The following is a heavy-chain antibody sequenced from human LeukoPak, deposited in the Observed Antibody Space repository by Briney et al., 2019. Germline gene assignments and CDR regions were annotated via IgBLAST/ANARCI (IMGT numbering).Heavy chain of an antibody. CDR2: IVGSASST. Sequence: GGSLRLSCAASGFTFSNYAMSWVRQAPGKGLEWVSAIVGSASSTFYADSVKGRFTTSRDNSKNTLYLQMNSLRVEDTAVYYCAKEWLLPFFDYWGQGTLVTVSS. J-gene: IGHJ4*02. V-gene: IGHV3-23*01. CDR1: GFTFSNYA. CDR3: AKEWLLPFFDY. D-gene: IGHD3-22*01.